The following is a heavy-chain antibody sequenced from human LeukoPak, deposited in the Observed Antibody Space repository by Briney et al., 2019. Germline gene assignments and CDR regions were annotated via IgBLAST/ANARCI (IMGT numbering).Heavy chain of an antibody. CDR2: ISSSSSTI. J-gene: IGHJ4*02. D-gene: IGHD3-22*01. CDR3: ARDQRAYTYYYDSSGYYSDY. Sequence: GGSLRLSCAASGFTFSSYSMNWVRQAPGKGLEWVSYISSSSSTIYYADSVKGRFTISRDNAKNSLYLQMNSLRAEDTAVYYCARDQRAYTYYYDSSGYYSDYWGQGTLVTVSS. CDR1: GFTFSSYS. V-gene: IGHV3-48*01.